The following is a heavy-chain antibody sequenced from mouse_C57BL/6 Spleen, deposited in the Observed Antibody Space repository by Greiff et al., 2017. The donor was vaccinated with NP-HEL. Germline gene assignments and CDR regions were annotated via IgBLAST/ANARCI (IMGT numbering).Heavy chain of an antibody. CDR1: GYTFTDYY. D-gene: IGHD1-1*01. CDR2: INPNNGGT. V-gene: IGHV1-26*01. Sequence: VQLKQSGPELVKPGASVKISCKASGYTFTDYYMNWVKQSHGKSLEWIGDINPNNGGTSYNQQFKGKATLTVDKSSSTANMELRSLTSEDSAVYYCARGSYLYWGQGTTLTVSS. J-gene: IGHJ2*01. CDR3: ARGSYLY.